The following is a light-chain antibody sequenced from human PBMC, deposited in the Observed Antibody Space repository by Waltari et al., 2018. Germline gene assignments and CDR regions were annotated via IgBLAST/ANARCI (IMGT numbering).Light chain of an antibody. J-gene: IGKJ1*01. V-gene: IGKV4-1*01. CDR1: QNVLYSSNNKNY. Sequence: DIVMTQSPDSLAVSLGERATINCKSSQNVLYSSNNKNYLAWYQQKAGQPPKLLISWASTRDSGVPDRFSGSGSGTDFTLTISSLQPEDSATYYCLQDYIYPRTFGQGTKVELK. CDR2: WAS. CDR3: LQDYIYPRT.